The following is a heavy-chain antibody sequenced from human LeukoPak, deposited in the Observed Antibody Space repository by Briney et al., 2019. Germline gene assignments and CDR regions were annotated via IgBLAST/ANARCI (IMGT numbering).Heavy chain of an antibody. CDR3: AREVASGYVDYFDY. D-gene: IGHD5-12*01. J-gene: IGHJ4*02. V-gene: IGHV1-69*04. CDR2: IIPILGIA. Sequence: ASVKVSCKASGYTFTSYGISWVRQAPGQGLEWMGRIIPILGIANYAQKFQGRVTITADKSTSTAYMELSSLRSEDTAVYYCAREVASGYVDYFDYWGQGTLVTVSS. CDR1: GYTFTSYG.